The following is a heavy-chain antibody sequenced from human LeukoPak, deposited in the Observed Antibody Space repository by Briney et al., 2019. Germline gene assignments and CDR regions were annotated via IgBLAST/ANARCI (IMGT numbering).Heavy chain of an antibody. CDR3: VRRDYDVLTGDSSRDY. CDR2: INHSGST. Sequence: PSETLSLTCAVYGGSFSGYYWTWIRQPPGKGVEWIAEINHSGSTTYNPSLESRVTISVDTSKNHFSLELSSVTAADTAVYYCVRRDYDVLTGDSSRDYWGQGTLVTVSS. D-gene: IGHD3-9*01. CDR1: GGSFSGYY. V-gene: IGHV4-34*01. J-gene: IGHJ4*02.